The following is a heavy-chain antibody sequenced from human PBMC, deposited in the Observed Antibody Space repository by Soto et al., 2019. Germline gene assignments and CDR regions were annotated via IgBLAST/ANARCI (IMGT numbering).Heavy chain of an antibody. CDR2: IGCSGGST. CDR1: GFTFSSYA. Sequence: GGSLRLSCAASGFTFSSYAMSWVRQAPGKGLEWVSSIGCSGGSTYYADSVKGRFTISRDNSKNTLYLQMNSLRAEETAVYYCAKIGGSYSAWYFDXWGRVTLVTVSX. J-gene: IGHJ2*01. D-gene: IGHD1-26*01. CDR3: AKIGGSYSAWYFDX. V-gene: IGHV3-23*01.